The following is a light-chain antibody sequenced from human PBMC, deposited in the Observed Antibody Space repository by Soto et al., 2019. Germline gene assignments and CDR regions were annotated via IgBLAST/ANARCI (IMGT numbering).Light chain of an antibody. Sequence: DIQVTQSPPNLSASLGERVILTCRAGQPISTNLHWFQQKPGQAPELLIYAVSNLQPGVPSRFSGRGTGTEFTLIINSLHPDDIAFYYWQQSYSPPLTFGGGTKVQIK. CDR3: QQSYSPPLT. CDR1: QPISTN. J-gene: IGKJ4*01. V-gene: IGKV1-39*01. CDR2: AVS.